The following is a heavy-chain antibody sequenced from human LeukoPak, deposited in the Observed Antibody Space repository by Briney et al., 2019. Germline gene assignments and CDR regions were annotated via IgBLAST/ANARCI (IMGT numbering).Heavy chain of an antibody. D-gene: IGHD3-16*02. CDR2: INHSGST. Sequence: PSETLSLTCAVYGGSFSGYYWSWIRQPPGKGLEWIGEINHSGSTNYNPSLKSRVTISVDTSKNQFSLKLSSVTAADTAVYYCARGRYLCAFDIWGQGTMVTVSS. J-gene: IGHJ3*02. CDR1: GGSFSGYY. V-gene: IGHV4-34*01. CDR3: ARGRYLCAFDI.